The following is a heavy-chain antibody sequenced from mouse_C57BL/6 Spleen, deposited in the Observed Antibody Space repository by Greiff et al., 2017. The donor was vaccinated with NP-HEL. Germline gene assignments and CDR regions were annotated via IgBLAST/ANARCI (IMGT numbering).Heavy chain of an antibody. V-gene: IGHV1-61*01. D-gene: IGHD3-2*02. Sequence: QVQLQQPGAELVRPGSSVKLSCKASGYTFTSYWMDWVKQRPGQGLEWIGNIYPSDSETPYNQKFKDKATLTVDKSSSTAYMQLSSLTSEDSAVYYCARSAQATSWFAYWGQGTLVTVSA. CDR2: IYPSDSET. CDR3: ARSAQATSWFAY. J-gene: IGHJ3*01. CDR1: GYTFTSYW.